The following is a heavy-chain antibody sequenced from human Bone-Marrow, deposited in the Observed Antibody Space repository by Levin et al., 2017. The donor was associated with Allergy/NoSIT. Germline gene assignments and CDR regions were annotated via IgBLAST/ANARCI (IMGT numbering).Heavy chain of an antibody. J-gene: IGHJ1*01. CDR1: GDTLSESS. D-gene: IGHD1-7*01. Sequence: ASVKVSCKVSGDTLSESSIHWVRQAPGKGLEWMGGFDPEEGETMYAQKFQGRVTMTEDTSTDTAYMELSSLRSEDTAVFYCTTLGNYYGAEYFHHWGQGTLVTVSS. V-gene: IGHV1-24*01. CDR3: TTLGNYYGAEYFHH. CDR2: FDPEEGET.